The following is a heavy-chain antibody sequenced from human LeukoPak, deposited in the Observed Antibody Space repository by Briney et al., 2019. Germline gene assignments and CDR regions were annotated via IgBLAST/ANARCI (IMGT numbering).Heavy chain of an antibody. CDR3: AKDQDIVVVPAAPFDY. CDR2: ISGSGGST. J-gene: IGHJ4*02. CDR1: GFTFSSYA. V-gene: IGHV3-23*01. Sequence: GGSLRLSCAASGFTFSSYAMSWVRQAPGKGLEWVSAISGSGGSTYYADSVKGRFTISRDNSKNTLYLQMNSLRAEDTAVYYCAKDQDIVVVPAAPFDYWDQGTLVTVSS. D-gene: IGHD2-2*01.